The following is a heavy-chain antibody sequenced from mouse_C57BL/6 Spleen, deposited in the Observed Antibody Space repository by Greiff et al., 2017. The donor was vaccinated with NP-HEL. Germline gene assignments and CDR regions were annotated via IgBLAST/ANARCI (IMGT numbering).Heavy chain of an antibody. J-gene: IGHJ4*01. CDR3: AFITTVYYAMDY. D-gene: IGHD1-1*01. V-gene: IGHV1-26*01. CDR1: GYTFTDYY. CDR2: INPNNGGT. Sequence: VQLQQSGPELVKPGASVKISCKASGYTFTDYYMNWVKQSHGKSLEWIGDINPNNGGTSYNQKFKGKATLTVDKSSSTAYMELRSLTSEDSAVYYCAFITTVYYAMDYWGQGTSVTVSS.